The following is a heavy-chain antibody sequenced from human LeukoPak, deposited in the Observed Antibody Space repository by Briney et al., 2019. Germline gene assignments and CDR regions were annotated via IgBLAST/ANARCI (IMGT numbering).Heavy chain of an antibody. J-gene: IGHJ4*02. CDR1: GFTFGSYG. CDR2: ISYDGSNK. D-gene: IGHD3-9*01. CDR3: VFDWLLKWDV. V-gene: IGHV3-30*03. Sequence: PGGSLRLSCEASGFTFGSYGMQWVRQAPGKGLEWVALISYDGSNKYYADSVKGRFTISRDNSKNTLYLQMNSLRAEDTAVYYSVFDWLLKWDVWGQGTLVTVSS.